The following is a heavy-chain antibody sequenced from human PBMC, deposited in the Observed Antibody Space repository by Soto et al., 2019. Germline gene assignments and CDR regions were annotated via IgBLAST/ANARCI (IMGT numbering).Heavy chain of an antibody. D-gene: IGHD3-10*01. J-gene: IGHJ5*02. V-gene: IGHV5-51*01. CDR3: ARILRFGEPPNSWFDP. Sequence: GESLKISCKGSGYSFTSYWIGWVRQMPGKGLEWMGIIYPGDSDTRYSPSFQGQVTISADKSISTAYLQWSSLKASDTAMYYCARILRFGEPPNSWFDPWGQGTLVTVSS. CDR2: IYPGDSDT. CDR1: GYSFTSYW.